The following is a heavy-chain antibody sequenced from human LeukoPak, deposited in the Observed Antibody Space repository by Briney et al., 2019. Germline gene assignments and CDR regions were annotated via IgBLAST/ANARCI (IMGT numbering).Heavy chain of an antibody. Sequence: SVKVSCKASGGTFSSYAISWVRQAPGQGLEWMGGIIPIFGTANYAQKFQGRVTITTDESTSTAYMELSSLRSEDTAVYYCARDQTEAPGIAAAGTVGVAFDIWGQGTMVTVSS. D-gene: IGHD6-13*01. CDR3: ARDQTEAPGIAAAGTVGVAFDI. V-gene: IGHV1-69*05. J-gene: IGHJ3*02. CDR2: IIPIFGTA. CDR1: GGTFSSYA.